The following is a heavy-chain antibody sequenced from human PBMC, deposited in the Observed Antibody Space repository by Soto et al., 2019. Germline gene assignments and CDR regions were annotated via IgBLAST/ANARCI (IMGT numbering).Heavy chain of an antibody. J-gene: IGHJ4*02. CDR3: ARVTTVVSPGY. Sequence: ESGGGLVQPGGSLRLSCVASGFTFSSYSMNWVRQAPGKGLEWVSYISSSSSTIYYADSVKGRFTISRDNAKNSLYLQMNSLRAEDTAVYYCARVTTVVSPGYWGQGTLVTVSS. CDR1: GFTFSSYS. CDR2: ISSSSSTI. D-gene: IGHD4-17*01. V-gene: IGHV3-48*01.